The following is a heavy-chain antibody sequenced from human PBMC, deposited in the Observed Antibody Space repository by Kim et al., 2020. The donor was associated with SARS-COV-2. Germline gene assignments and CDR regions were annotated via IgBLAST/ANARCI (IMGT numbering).Heavy chain of an antibody. CDR2: IKTKTDGESL. V-gene: IGHV3-15*01. CDR3: ATNRQRSSFFFDY. Sequence: GGSLRLSCVASGFTFNNAWMAWVRQAPGKGLEWVGRIKTKTDGESLDYAAPVKGRFTISRDDSKNTLYLQINGLKTEDTAIYYCATNRQRSSFFFDYWGQETGHTVS. J-gene: IGHJ4*02. CDR1: GFTFNNAW. D-gene: IGHD6-25*01.